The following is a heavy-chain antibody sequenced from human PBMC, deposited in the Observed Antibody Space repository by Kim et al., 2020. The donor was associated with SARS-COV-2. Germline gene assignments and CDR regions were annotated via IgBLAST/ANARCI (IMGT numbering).Heavy chain of an antibody. Sequence: GESLKISCKGSGYSFTSYWIGWVRQMPGKGLEWMGIIYPGDSDTRYSPSFQGQVTISADKSISTAYLQWSSLKASDTAMYYCARHDGAPNPHWYFDLWGRGTLVTVSS. CDR1: GYSFTSYW. D-gene: IGHD1-26*01. CDR2: IYPGDSDT. CDR3: ARHDGAPNPHWYFDL. V-gene: IGHV5-51*01. J-gene: IGHJ2*01.